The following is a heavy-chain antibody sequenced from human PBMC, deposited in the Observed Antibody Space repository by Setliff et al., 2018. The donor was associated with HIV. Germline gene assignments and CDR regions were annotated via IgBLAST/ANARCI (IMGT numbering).Heavy chain of an antibody. D-gene: IGHD3-22*01. CDR2: IIPILGIA. CDR3: AKGYYHDSRGYPTGPAFDI. J-gene: IGHJ3*02. V-gene: IGHV1-69*10. CDR1: GGTFSSYG. Sequence: SVKVSCQASGGTFSSYGISWVRQAPGQGLEWMGGIIPILGIAQYAQKFHGRVTISADASATTAYLEVSSLRSEDTAVYYCAKGYYHDSRGYPTGPAFDIWGQGTMVTVSS.